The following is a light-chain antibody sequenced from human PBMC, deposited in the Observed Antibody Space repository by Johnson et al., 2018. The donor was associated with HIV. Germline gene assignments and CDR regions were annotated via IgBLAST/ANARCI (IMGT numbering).Light chain of an antibody. J-gene: IGLJ1*01. CDR3: GTWDSGLGALYV. Sequence: VLTQPPSVSAAPGQKVTISCSGSSSNIGRNYVSWYQQLPGTAPKLLIYDNDKRPLGIPDRFSGSKSGTSATLGITGLQTGDEADYYCGTWDSGLGALYVFGTGTKVTVL. V-gene: IGLV1-51*01. CDR1: SSNIGRNY. CDR2: DND.